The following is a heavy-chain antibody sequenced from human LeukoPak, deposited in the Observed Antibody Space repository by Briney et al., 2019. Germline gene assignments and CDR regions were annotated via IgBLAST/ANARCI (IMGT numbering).Heavy chain of an antibody. CDR3: ARELWSGAYYFDY. CDR1: GFTFSSYG. D-gene: IGHD3-10*01. CDR2: IWYDGSNK. V-gene: IGHV3-33*01. Sequence: GGSLRLSCAASGFTFSSYGMHWVRQAPGKGLEWVAVIWYDGSNKYYADSVKGRFTISRDNSKNTLYLQMNSLRAEDTAVYYCARELWSGAYYFDYWGQGTLVTVSS. J-gene: IGHJ4*02.